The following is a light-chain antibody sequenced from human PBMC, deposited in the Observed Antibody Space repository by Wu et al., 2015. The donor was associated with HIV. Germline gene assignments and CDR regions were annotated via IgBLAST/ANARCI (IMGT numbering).Light chain of an antibody. V-gene: IGKV1-12*01. Sequence: DIQMTQSPSSVSASVGDRVTITCRASQDISSWLGWYQQKPGKAPRLLIYAASSLQSGVPSRFSGSGSGTDFTLTISSLQPEDFATYYCQQANSNPFIFGPGTRVDVK. J-gene: IGKJ3*01. CDR3: QQANSNPFI. CDR1: QDISSW. CDR2: AAS.